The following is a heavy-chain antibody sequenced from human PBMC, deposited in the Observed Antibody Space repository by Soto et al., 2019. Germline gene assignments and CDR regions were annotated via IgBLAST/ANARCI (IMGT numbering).Heavy chain of an antibody. CDR1: GFTFKNYG. D-gene: IGHD1-26*01. CDR3: ARELRSYSGAYSDH. Sequence: GGSLRLSCVGSGFTFKNYGMHWVHQAPGKGLEWLAVVSYDGTKTMYTDSVKGRISISRDNARNTLFLQMDSLTAEDTALYYCARELRSYSGAYSDHWGQGTPVTVSS. CDR2: VSYDGTKT. J-gene: IGHJ4*02. V-gene: IGHV3-33*05.